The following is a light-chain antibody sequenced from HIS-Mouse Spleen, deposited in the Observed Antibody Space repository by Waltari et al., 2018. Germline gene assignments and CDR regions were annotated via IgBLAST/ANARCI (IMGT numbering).Light chain of an antibody. CDR2: DAS. CDR1: QDISNY. CDR3: QQYDNLPIT. J-gene: IGKJ4*01. V-gene: IGKV1-33*01. Sequence: DIQMTQSPSSLSASVGDRVTITCQASQDISNYLNWYQQKPGKAPKLLIYDASNLETGVPSRFSGSGSGTDFTFTINSLQPEDIATYYCQQYDNLPITFGGGTNVEIK.